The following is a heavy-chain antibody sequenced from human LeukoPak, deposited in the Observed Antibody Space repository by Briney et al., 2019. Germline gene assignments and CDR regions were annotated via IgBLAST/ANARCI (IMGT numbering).Heavy chain of an antibody. Sequence: ASVKVSCKASGYTFTGYYMHWVRQAPGQGLEWMGWINPNSGGTNYAQKFQGRVTMTRDTSISTAYMELSRLRSDDTAVYYCARSTVVVAATGFDPWGQGTLVTVSS. CDR1: GYTFTGYY. CDR3: ARSTVVVAATGFDP. CDR2: INPNSGGT. V-gene: IGHV1-2*02. J-gene: IGHJ5*02. D-gene: IGHD2-15*01.